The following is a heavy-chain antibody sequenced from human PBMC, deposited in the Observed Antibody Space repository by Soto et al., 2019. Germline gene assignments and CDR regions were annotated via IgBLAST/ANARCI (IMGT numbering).Heavy chain of an antibody. J-gene: IGHJ4*02. CDR1: GFSLSTSGVG. CDR3: AHSEGPVFDY. CDR2: IYWDDDK. Sequence: QITLKESGPTLVKPTQTLTLTCTFSGFSLSTSGVGVXXXRXXXGKALEWLALIYWDDDKRYSPSLKSRLTXXXXXSKNQXVLXXXXXDPVDTATYYCAHSEGPVFDYWGQGTLVTVSS. V-gene: IGHV2-5*02.